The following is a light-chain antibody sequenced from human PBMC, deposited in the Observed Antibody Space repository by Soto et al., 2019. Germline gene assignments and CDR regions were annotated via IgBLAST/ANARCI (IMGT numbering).Light chain of an antibody. CDR1: QSVGSK. Sequence: ETVMTRSSATLSVSPGERATLSCRASQSVGSKVAWYQQKPGQAPSLLIYGASTRASGIPLRFSGSGSGTEFTLTISSLQSEDFAVYYCQQYSNWPPVTFGGGTKVEIK. V-gene: IGKV3-15*01. CDR3: QQYSNWPPVT. J-gene: IGKJ4*01. CDR2: GAS.